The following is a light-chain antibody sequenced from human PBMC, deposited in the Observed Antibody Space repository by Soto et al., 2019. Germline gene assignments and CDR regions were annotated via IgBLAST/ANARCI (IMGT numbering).Light chain of an antibody. CDR3: SSYAGSNVL. V-gene: IGLV2-8*01. Sequence: QSFLTQPPSASGSPGQSVTISCTGTSSDVGGYNYVSWYQQHPGKAPKLMIYEVSQRPSGVPDRFSGSKSGNTASLTVSGLQAEDEADYYCSSYAGSNVLFGGGTKLTVL. CDR1: SSDVGGYNY. J-gene: IGLJ2*01. CDR2: EVS.